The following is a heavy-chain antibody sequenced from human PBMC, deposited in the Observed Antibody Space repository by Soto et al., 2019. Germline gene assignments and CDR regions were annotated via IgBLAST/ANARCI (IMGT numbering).Heavy chain of an antibody. Sequence: VQVVASGGGLVQPGRSLRLSCAVSGFRFEQYVMHWVRQGPGKGLECVSTVSPTGDTVAYADSVEGRFTVSRDNAKNSLYLQMNSLKGDDTAFYYCLKDAPNGSIEDCGQGTLVTVSS. CDR1: GFRFEQYV. D-gene: IGHD3-10*01. CDR3: LKDAPNGSIED. V-gene: IGHV3-9*01. CDR2: VSPTGDTV. J-gene: IGHJ4*02.